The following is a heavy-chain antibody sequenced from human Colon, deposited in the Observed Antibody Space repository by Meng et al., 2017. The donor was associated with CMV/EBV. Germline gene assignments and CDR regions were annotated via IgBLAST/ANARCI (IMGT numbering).Heavy chain of an antibody. V-gene: IGHV1-18*01. CDR3: VRESQSGSYIYLQH. J-gene: IGHJ1*01. D-gene: IGHD1-26*01. CDR2: ISAYTGDT. CDR1: GYTFTNYG. Sequence: QFQVGQSGAEVKKPGASGKVSCKASGYTFTNYGISWVRQAPGQGLEWMGWISAYTGDTYYAQKFQGRVTMTTDTSTSTAYMELRSLRSDDTAVYYCVRESQSGSYIYLQHWGQGTLVTVSS.